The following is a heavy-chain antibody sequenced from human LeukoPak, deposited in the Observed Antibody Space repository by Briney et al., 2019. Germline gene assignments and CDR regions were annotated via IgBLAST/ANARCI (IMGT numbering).Heavy chain of an antibody. CDR1: GYTFTSHG. V-gene: IGHV1-18*01. CDR2: ISAYNGNT. J-gene: IGHJ4*02. D-gene: IGHD3-10*01. Sequence: GPSVKVSCKASGYTFTSHGISWVRQAPGQGLEWMGWISAYNGNTNYAQKLQGRVTMTTDTSTSTAYMELRSLRSDDTAVYYCARDLGITMVRGVIEPYWGQGTLVTVSS. CDR3: ARDLGITMVRGVIEPY.